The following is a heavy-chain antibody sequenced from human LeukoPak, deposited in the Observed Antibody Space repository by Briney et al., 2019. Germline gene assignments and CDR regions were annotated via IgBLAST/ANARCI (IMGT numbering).Heavy chain of an antibody. Sequence: SETLSLTCTVSGVSISSSSYYWGWIRQPPGKGLEWIGSIYYTGSTTYNPSLKSRVTISVDTSKNQFSLMVRSVTAADTAVYYCGRSAGFVHFDHWGQGTLVTVTS. CDR1: GVSISSSSYY. D-gene: IGHD3-16*01. J-gene: IGHJ5*02. CDR2: IYYTGST. CDR3: GRSAGFVHFDH. V-gene: IGHV4-39*07.